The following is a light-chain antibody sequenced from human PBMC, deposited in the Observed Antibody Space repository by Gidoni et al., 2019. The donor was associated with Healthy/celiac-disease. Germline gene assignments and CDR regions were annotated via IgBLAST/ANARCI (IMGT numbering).Light chain of an antibody. Sequence: SYVLTQPPSVSVAPGQTARITCGGNKIGSKSVHWYQQKPGQAPVMVVYDGSDRPSGIPERFSGSNSGKPATLTISRVEAGDDADYYCQVLDSSSDHVVFGGGTKLXV. J-gene: IGLJ2*01. CDR2: DGS. CDR1: KIGSKS. CDR3: QVLDSSSDHVV. V-gene: IGLV3-21*02.